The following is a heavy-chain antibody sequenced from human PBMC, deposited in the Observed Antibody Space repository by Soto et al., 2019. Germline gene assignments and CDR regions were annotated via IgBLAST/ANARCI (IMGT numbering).Heavy chain of an antibody. CDR1: GFTFSSYG. Sequence: QVQLVESGGGVVQPGRSLRLSCAASGFTFSSYGMHWVRQAPGKGLEWVAVIWYDGSNKYYADSVKGRLTISRDNSKNTLYLQMNSLRAEDTAVYYCARSKYCGGDCYPIDYYYGMDVWGQGTTVTVSS. J-gene: IGHJ6*02. CDR3: ARSKYCGGDCYPIDYYYGMDV. CDR2: IWYDGSNK. D-gene: IGHD2-21*02. V-gene: IGHV3-33*01.